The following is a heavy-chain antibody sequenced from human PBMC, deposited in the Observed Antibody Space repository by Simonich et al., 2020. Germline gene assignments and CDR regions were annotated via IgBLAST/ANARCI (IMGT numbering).Heavy chain of an antibody. Sequence: QVQLVQSGAEVKKPGASVKVSCKASGYTFTGYYMHWVRQAPGKGLEWMGWINPNSGGTNYAKKFQGRVTMTRDTSISTAYMELSRLRSDDTAVYYCASSKLATIDYWGQGTLVTVSS. J-gene: IGHJ4*02. CDR3: ASSKLATIDY. CDR2: INPNSGGT. V-gene: IGHV1-2*02. D-gene: IGHD5-12*01. CDR1: GYTFTGYY.